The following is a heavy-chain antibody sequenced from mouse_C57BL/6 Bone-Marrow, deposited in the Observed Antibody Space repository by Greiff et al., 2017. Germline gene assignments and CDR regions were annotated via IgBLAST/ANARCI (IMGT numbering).Heavy chain of an antibody. Sequence: EVQLQQSGPELVKPGASVKIPCKAPGYPSTDYNMDWVKQSHGKSLEWIGDINPNNGGTIYNQKFKGKATFTVDKSSSTAYMELRSLTSEDTAVYYCARGGNDGGYAMDYWGQGTSVTVSS. CDR1: GYPSTDYN. D-gene: IGHD2-2*01. CDR3: ARGGNDGGYAMDY. V-gene: IGHV1-18*01. CDR2: INPNNGGT. J-gene: IGHJ4*01.